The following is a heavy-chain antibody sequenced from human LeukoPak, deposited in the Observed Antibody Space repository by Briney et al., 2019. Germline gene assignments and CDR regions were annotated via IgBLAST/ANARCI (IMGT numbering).Heavy chain of an antibody. CDR1: GGSISSSSYY. V-gene: IGHV4-39*07. CDR3: AARYSSGWYPWY. D-gene: IGHD6-19*01. CDR2: INHSGST. J-gene: IGHJ4*02. Sequence: SETLSLTCTVSGGSISSSSYYWGWIRQPPGKGLEWIGEINHSGSTNYNPSLKSRVTISVDTSKNQFSLKLSSVTAADTAVYYCAARYSSGWYPWYWGQGTLVTVSS.